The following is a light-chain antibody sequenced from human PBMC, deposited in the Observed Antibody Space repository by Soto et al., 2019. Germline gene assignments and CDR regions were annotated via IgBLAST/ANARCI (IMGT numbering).Light chain of an antibody. CDR3: CTYAGSSSAYV. J-gene: IGLJ1*01. V-gene: IGLV2-14*01. Sequence: QSALTQPASVSGSPGQSITISCTGTSSDVGGYNYVSWYQQHPGKAPKLLIYEVSNRPSGVSDRFSGSKSGNTASLTISGLQAEDEADYHCCTYAGSSSAYVFGTGTKVTVL. CDR2: EVS. CDR1: SSDVGGYNY.